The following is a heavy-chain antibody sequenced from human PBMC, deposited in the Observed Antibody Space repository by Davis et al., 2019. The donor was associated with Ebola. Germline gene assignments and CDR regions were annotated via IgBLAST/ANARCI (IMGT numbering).Heavy chain of an antibody. D-gene: IGHD6-13*01. J-gene: IGHJ5*02. Sequence: ASVKVSCKASGYTFTNYGITWVRQAPGQGLEWMGWINPHNGNTNYAQNVQGRVIMTSDTSTSTAYMELRSLRSDDTAVYYCARDVAAPGWFDPWGQGTLVTVSS. V-gene: IGHV1-18*04. CDR3: ARDVAAPGWFDP. CDR1: GYTFTNYG. CDR2: INPHNGNT.